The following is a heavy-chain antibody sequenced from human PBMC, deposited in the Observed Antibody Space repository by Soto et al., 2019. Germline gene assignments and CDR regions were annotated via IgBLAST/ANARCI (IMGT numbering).Heavy chain of an antibody. CDR2: IYYSGST. D-gene: IGHD4-4*01. J-gene: IGHJ4*02. V-gene: IGHV4-59*12. CDR3: ARGGDYRFDY. CDR1: GGSISSYY. Sequence: SETLSLTCTVSGGSISSYYWSWIRQPPGKGLEWIGYIYYSGSTNYNSSLKSRVTISVDKSKNQFSLKLNSVTAADTAAYYCARGGDYRFDYWGQGTLVTVSS.